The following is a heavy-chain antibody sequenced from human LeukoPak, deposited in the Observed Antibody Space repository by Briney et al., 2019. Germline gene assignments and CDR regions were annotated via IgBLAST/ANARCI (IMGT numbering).Heavy chain of an antibody. J-gene: IGHJ3*02. V-gene: IGHV3-11*06. CDR3: ARDATHDAFDI. Sequence: TGGSLRLSCAASGFTFSDYYMSWIRQAPGKGLEWVSYISSSSSYIYYADSVKGRFTISRDNAKNSLYLQMNSLRAEDTAVYYCARDATHDAFDIWGQGTMVTVSS. D-gene: IGHD2-15*01. CDR1: GFTFSDYY. CDR2: ISSSSSYI.